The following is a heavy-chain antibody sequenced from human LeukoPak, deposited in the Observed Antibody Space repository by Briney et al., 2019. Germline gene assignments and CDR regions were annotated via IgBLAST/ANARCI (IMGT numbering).Heavy chain of an antibody. CDR1: GFSLRSYA. V-gene: IGHV3-64*02. CDR2: ISGDGGTI. Sequence: GESLRLSCVASGFSLRSYALHWVRQAPGKGLEFVSVISGDGGTIYYADSVRGRFTISRDNSKNTLYLQMGSLRPEDMAVYYCARFDNRLGMDVWGQGTTVTVSS. D-gene: IGHD3-16*02. CDR3: ARFDNRLGMDV. J-gene: IGHJ6*02.